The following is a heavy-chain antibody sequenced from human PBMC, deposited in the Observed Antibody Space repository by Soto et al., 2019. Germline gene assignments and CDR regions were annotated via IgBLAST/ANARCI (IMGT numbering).Heavy chain of an antibody. V-gene: IGHV4-59*01. D-gene: IGHD3-10*01. J-gene: IGHJ6*03. CDR3: ARVVQSYGSGSYYHGPHPYYYYMEV. CDR2: IYYSGST. Sequence: PSETLSLTCTVSGGSISSYYWSWIRQPPGKGLEWIGYIYYSGSTNYNPSLKSRVTISVDTSKNQFSLKLSSVTAADTAVYYCARVVQSYGSGSYYHGPHPYYYYMEVWGTGNPVPVSS. CDR1: GGSISSYY.